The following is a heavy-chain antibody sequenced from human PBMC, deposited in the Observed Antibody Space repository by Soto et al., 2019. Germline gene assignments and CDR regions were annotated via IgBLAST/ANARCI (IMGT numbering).Heavy chain of an antibody. CDR2: ISGSGGST. CDR3: PIVVVPAAIGDDAFDI. J-gene: IGHJ3*02. D-gene: IGHD2-2*02. CDR1: GFTFSSYA. V-gene: IGHV3-23*01. Sequence: GGSLRLSCAASGFTFSSYAMSWVRQAPGKGLEWVSAISGSGGSTYYADSVKGRFTISRDNSKNTLYLQMNSLRAEDTAVYYCPIVVVPAAIGDDAFDIWGQGTMVTVSS.